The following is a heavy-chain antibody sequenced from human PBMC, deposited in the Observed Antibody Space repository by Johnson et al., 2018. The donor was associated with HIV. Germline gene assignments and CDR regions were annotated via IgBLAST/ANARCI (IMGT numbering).Heavy chain of an antibody. Sequence: VQLVESGGGLVQPGRSLRLSCAASGFTFDDYAMHWVRQAPGKGLEWVSGISWNSGSIAYADSVKGRFTISRDNSKNTLYLQMNSLRAEDTAVYYCAKDERQMGGWSHAFDIWGQGTVVTVSP. CDR2: ISWNSGSI. J-gene: IGHJ3*02. CDR1: GFTFDDYA. CDR3: AKDERQMGGWSHAFDI. V-gene: IGHV3-9*01. D-gene: IGHD3-16*01.